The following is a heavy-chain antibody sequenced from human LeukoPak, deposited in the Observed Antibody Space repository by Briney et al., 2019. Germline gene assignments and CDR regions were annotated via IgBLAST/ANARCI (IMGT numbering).Heavy chain of an antibody. D-gene: IGHD3-22*01. CDR3: ARANSYYYDSSGYRGWYFDL. CDR2: INPSGGST. CDR1: GYTFTSYY. V-gene: IGHV1-46*01. J-gene: IGHJ2*01. Sequence: ASVKLSCKASGYTFTSYYMHWVRQAPGQGLEWMGIINPSGGSTSYAQKFQGRVTMTRDTSTSTVYMELSSLRSEDTAVYYCARANSYYYDSSGYRGWYFDLWGRGTLVTVSS.